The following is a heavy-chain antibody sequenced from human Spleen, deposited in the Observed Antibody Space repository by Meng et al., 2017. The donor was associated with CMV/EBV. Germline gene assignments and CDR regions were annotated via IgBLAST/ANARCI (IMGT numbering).Heavy chain of an antibody. D-gene: IGHD3-9*01. V-gene: IGHV4-30-4*01. Sequence: VSCDSISSGGYYWSWIRQPPGKGLEWIGYISYSGTTYYNPSLKSRVTISIDTSKNQFSLKLTTLTAADTAVFYCARVPLTGYNWFDPWGQGTLVTVSS. J-gene: IGHJ5*02. CDR3: ARVPLTGYNWFDP. CDR2: ISYSGTT. CDR1: CDSISSGGYY.